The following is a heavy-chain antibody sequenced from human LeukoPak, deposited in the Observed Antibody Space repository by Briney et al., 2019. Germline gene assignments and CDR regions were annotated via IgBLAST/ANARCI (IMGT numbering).Heavy chain of an antibody. D-gene: IGHD3-3*02. CDR3: AKLSDY. J-gene: IGHJ4*02. V-gene: IGHV3-23*01. CDR1: EFTFSSYA. CDR2: IGNGGGST. Sequence: PGGSLRLSCAASEFTFSSYAMRWVRQAPGKGLEWVSTIGNGGGSTYYADSVKGRFTISRDNSKNTLYLQMNGLRAEDTAMYYCAKLSDYWGQGTPVTVSS.